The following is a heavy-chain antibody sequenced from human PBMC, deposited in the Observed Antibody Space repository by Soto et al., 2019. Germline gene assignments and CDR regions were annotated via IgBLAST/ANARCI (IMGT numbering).Heavy chain of an antibody. CDR3: ARRSSADYYYYYYGMDV. CDR2: IYPGDSDT. D-gene: IGHD1-26*01. V-gene: IGHV5-51*01. Sequence: GESLKISCKGSGYSFTSYWIGWVRQMPGKGLEWMGIIYPGDSDTRYSPSFQGQVTISADKSISTAYLQWSSLKASGTAMYYCARRSSADYYYYYYGMDVWGQGTTVTVSS. CDR1: GYSFTSYW. J-gene: IGHJ6*02.